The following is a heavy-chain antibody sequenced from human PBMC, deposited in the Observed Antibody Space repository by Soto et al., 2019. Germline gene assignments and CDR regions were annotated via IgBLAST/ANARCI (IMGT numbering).Heavy chain of an antibody. V-gene: IGHV3-30*18. CDR3: AKDPGTTPEYYYGMDV. Sequence: GGSLRLSCAASGFTFSSYGMHWVRQAPGKGLEWVAVISYDGSNKYYADSVKGRFTISRDNSKNTLYLQMNSLRAEDTVVYYCAKDPGTTPEYYYGMDVWGQGTTVTVS. CDR1: GFTFSSYG. CDR2: ISYDGSNK. D-gene: IGHD4-17*01. J-gene: IGHJ6*02.